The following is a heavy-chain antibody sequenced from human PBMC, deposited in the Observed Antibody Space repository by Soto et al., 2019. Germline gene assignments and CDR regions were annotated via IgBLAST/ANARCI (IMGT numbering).Heavy chain of an antibody. CDR2: ISYDGSNK. Sequence: QVQLVESGGGVVQPGRSLRLSCAASGFTFSSYGMHWVRQAPGKGLEWVAVISYDGSNKYYADSVKGRFTISRDNSKNTLYLQMNSLRAEDTAVYYCAKDHYDFWSGPIDYWGQGTLVTVSS. CDR3: AKDHYDFWSGPIDY. D-gene: IGHD3-3*01. CDR1: GFTFSSYG. J-gene: IGHJ4*02. V-gene: IGHV3-30*18.